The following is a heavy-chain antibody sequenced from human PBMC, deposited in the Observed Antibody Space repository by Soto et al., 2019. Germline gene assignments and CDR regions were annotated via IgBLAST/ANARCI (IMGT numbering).Heavy chain of an antibody. D-gene: IGHD2-2*01. CDR1: GFTFSSYS. CDR3: GKDHSGSNTIDY. Sequence: GGSLRLSCAASGFTFSSYSMNWVRQAPGKGLEWVSYISSSSSTIYYADSVKGRFTISRDNAKNTLDLEMNSLRVEDSGVYYCGKDHSGSNTIDYWGLGTLVTVSS. J-gene: IGHJ4*02. V-gene: IGHV3-48*01. CDR2: ISSSSSTI.